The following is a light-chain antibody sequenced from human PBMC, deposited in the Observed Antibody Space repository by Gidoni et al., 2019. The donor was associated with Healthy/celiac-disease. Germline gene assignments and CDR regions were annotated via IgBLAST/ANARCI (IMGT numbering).Light chain of an antibody. CDR1: QSVSSN. CDR2: GAY. V-gene: IGKV3-15*01. J-gene: IGKJ1*01. Sequence: IVMTQSPADRSVSPGERATLSCRASQSVSSNLAWYQQKPGQSPRLLIYGAYTRATGSPARCSGSSAGTEFTLRIGWRQSEDFGVDYFQPYKNWQRMFGQGTKVEIK. CDR3: QPYKNWQRM.